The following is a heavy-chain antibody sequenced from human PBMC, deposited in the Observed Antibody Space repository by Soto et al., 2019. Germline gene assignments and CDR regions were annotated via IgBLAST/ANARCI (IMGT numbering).Heavy chain of an antibody. Sequence: LRLSCAASGFTFSSYAMSWVRQAPGKGLEWVSAISGSGGSTYYADSVKGRFAISRDNSKNTLYLQMNSLRAEDTAVYYCAKDCSGGSCYPLFDYWGQGTLVTVSS. D-gene: IGHD2-15*01. CDR3: AKDCSGGSCYPLFDY. J-gene: IGHJ4*02. CDR2: ISGSGGST. CDR1: GFTFSSYA. V-gene: IGHV3-23*01.